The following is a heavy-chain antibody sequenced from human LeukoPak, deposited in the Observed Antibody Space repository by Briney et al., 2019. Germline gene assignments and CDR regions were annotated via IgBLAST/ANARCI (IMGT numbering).Heavy chain of an antibody. J-gene: IGHJ4*02. D-gene: IGHD5-12*01. CDR2: IDHRST. CDR3: ARLSYGYDPYYFDC. CDR1: HYSISSGFY. Sequence: PSETLSLTCTVSHYSISSGFYWGWIRQSPVRGLEWIGAIDHRSTYYNPSLKSRVTISVDTSKNQFSLNVNSLTAADTAIYYSARLSYGYDPYYFDCWGQGTLVTVAS. V-gene: IGHV4-38-2*02.